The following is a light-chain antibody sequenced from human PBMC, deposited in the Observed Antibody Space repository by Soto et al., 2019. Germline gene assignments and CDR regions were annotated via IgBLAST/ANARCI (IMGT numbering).Light chain of an antibody. V-gene: IGKV3-20*01. Sequence: TVLTQSPGTLSLSPGERAALSCRASQSVSSDWLAWYQQKPGQPPRLLIYGASNRATGIPDRFSGSGSGTDFTLTISRREPEDVAFYFCQDYHGSPPTFGQGTMVEIK. CDR1: QSVSSDW. CDR3: QDYHGSPPT. CDR2: GAS. J-gene: IGKJ1*01.